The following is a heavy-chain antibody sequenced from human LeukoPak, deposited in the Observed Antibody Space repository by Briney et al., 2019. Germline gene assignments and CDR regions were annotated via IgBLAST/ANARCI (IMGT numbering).Heavy chain of an antibody. CDR3: ARGKPSATVAAFNGLDV. V-gene: IGHV3-30*03. CDR2: ISYDGSNK. CDR1: GFTFSSSG. Sequence: GGSLRLSCAASGFTFSSSGMHWVRQAPGKGLEWVAVISYDGSNKYYADSVKGRFTISRDNSQNTLHLQMNSLRAEDTAVYYCARGKPSATVAAFNGLDVWGQGTTVTVSS. J-gene: IGHJ6*02. D-gene: IGHD2-15*01.